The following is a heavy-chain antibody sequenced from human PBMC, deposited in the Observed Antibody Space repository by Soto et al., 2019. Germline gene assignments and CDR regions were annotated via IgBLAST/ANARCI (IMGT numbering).Heavy chain of an antibody. J-gene: IGHJ5*02. CDR2: IYYTETT. V-gene: IGHV4-30-4*01. CDR1: GVSVTNGDYY. Sequence: PSETLSLTCAVSGVSVTNGDYYWTWMRQSPGKGLEWIGNIYYTETTNYNPSLNSRLSISIDTSRNQFSLQLTSVTAADTAIYYRARQRRGGYWFDPWGQGILVTVSS. CDR3: ARQRRGGYWFDP.